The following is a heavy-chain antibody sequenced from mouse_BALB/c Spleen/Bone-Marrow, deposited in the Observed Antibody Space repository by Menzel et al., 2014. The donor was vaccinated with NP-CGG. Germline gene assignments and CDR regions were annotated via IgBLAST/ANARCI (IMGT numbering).Heavy chain of an antibody. CDR2: ILPGSGST. J-gene: IGHJ2*01. V-gene: IGHV1-63*02. CDR1: GYTFTNYW. Sequence: VQGVESGAELVRPGTSVKMSCKAAGYTFTNYWIEWVKQRPGHGLEWIGEILPGSGSTNYNEKFKGKTTFTADTSSNTAYMQLSSLTSEDSAVYYCARNYGFDYWGQGTTLTVSS. D-gene: IGHD1-1*01. CDR3: ARNYGFDY.